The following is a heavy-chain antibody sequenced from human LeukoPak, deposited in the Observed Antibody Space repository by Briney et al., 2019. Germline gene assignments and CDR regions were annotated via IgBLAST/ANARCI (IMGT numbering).Heavy chain of an antibody. V-gene: IGHV4-61*02. J-gene: IGHJ3*02. CDR3: ARDLYSSGWSTFDAFDI. D-gene: IGHD6-19*01. CDR2: IYTSGST. Sequence: SQTLSHTCTVSGGSISSGSYYWSWIRQPAGKGLEWIGRIYTSGSTNYNPSLKSRVTISVDTSKNQFSLKLSSVTAADTAVYYCARDLYSSGWSTFDAFDIWGQGTMVTVSS. CDR1: GGSISSGSYY.